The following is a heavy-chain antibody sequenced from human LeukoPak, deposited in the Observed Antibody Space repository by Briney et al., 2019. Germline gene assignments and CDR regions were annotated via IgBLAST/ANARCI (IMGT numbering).Heavy chain of an antibody. J-gene: IGHJ3*02. CDR1: GGSISSSSYY. D-gene: IGHD1-7*01. V-gene: IGHV4-39*07. CDR2: IYYSGST. Sequence: SETLSLTCTVSGGSISSSSYYWGWIRQPPGKGLEWIGSIYYSGSTYYNPSLKSRVTISVDTSKNHFSLKLSSVTAADTAVYYCARDQGITGTRDAFDIWGQGTMVTVSS. CDR3: ARDQGITGTRDAFDI.